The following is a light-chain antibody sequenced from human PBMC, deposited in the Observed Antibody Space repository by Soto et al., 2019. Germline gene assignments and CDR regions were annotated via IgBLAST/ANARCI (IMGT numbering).Light chain of an antibody. Sequence: DIHVTHSPSAMCASVGDRVTISCRESQGIGNYLAWFQQKPGKVPKRLIYGISSLQSGVPSRFSGSGSGTEFTLTINSLQPEDVATYYCLQSSRYPWTFGQGTKVDIK. CDR1: QGIGNY. J-gene: IGKJ1*01. CDR2: GIS. V-gene: IGKV1-17*03. CDR3: LQSSRYPWT.